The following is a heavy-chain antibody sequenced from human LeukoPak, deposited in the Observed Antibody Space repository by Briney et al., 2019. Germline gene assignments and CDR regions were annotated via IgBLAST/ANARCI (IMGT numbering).Heavy chain of an antibody. CDR1: GFTFSSYG. D-gene: IGHD3-10*01. CDR3: ARFGGTDGFFDI. J-gene: IGHJ3*02. Sequence: PGGSLRLSCAASGFTFSSYGMHWVRQAPGKGLEWVAVISYDGSNKYYADSVKGRFTISRDNSKNTLYLQMNSLRAGDTAVYYCARFGGTDGFFDIWGQGTMVTVSS. CDR2: ISYDGSNK. V-gene: IGHV3-30*03.